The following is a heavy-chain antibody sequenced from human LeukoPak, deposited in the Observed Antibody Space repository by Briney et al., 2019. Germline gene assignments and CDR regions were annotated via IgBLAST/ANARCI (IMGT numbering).Heavy chain of an antibody. J-gene: IGHJ4*02. CDR1: GFTFSSYA. V-gene: IGHV3-23*01. Sequence: GGSLRLSCAASGFTFSSYAMSWVRQAPGKGLEWVSAISGSGGSTYYADSVKGRFTISRDNSKNTLYLQMNSLRAEDTAVYYCARDQDIVVVPAALWSPYYFDYWGQGTLVTVSS. D-gene: IGHD2-2*01. CDR2: ISGSGGST. CDR3: ARDQDIVVVPAALWSPYYFDY.